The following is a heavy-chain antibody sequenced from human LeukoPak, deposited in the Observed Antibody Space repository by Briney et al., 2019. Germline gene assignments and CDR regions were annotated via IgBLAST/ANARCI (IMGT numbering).Heavy chain of an antibody. V-gene: IGHV1-3*03. CDR2: INAGNGNT. D-gene: IGHD3-3*01. J-gene: IGHJ6*03. Sequence: ASVKVSCKASGYTFTTHTIHWVRHAPGQRLEWMGWINAGNGNTKYSQEFQDRVTITRDTSASTAYMELSSLRSEDMAVYYCARARYETRIWPKSRYDYYHYMDVWGKGTTVTVSS. CDR1: GYTFTTHT. CDR3: ARARYETRIWPKSRYDYYHYMDV.